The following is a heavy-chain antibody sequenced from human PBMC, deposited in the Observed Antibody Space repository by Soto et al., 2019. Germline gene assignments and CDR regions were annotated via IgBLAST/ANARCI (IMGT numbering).Heavy chain of an antibody. D-gene: IGHD4-17*01. V-gene: IGHV3-33*01. Sequence: GGSIRLSCAASGFTVSSYVMHGVCQATGKGLEWVAVIWYDGSNKYYADSVKGRFTISRDNSKNTLHLQMNSLRAEDTAVYYCARDVGEQGYYFDYWGQGILVTVSS. CDR3: ARDVGEQGYYFDY. CDR2: IWYDGSNK. J-gene: IGHJ4*02. CDR1: GFTVSSYV.